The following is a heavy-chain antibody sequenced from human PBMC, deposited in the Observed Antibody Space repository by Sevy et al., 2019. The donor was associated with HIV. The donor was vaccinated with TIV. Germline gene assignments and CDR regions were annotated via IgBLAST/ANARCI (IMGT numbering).Heavy chain of an antibody. CDR1: GFTFSSYS. CDR3: ARERTYVFWSGPPYWFDP. J-gene: IGHJ5*02. D-gene: IGHD3-3*01. CDR2: ISSSSSTK. Sequence: GGSLRLSCAASGFTFSSYSMNWVRQAPGKGLEWVSYISSSSSTKYYAYSVKGGCTISRDIDKNALFLQMNSLRDEETVVYYCARERTYVFWSGPPYWFDPWGQGTLVTVSS. V-gene: IGHV3-48*02.